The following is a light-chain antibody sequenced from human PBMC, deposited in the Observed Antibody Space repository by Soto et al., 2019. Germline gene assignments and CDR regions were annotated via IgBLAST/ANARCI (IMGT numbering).Light chain of an antibody. CDR3: QTWGTGIGV. CDR2: LNSDGSH. CDR1: SGHSNYA. Sequence: QPVLTQSPSASASLGASVKLTCTLSSGHSNYAIAWHQQQPEKGPRHLMKLNSDGSHTKGDGIPDRFSGSSSGAERYLTISSLQSEDEADYYCQTWGTGIGVFGGGTKVTVL. J-gene: IGLJ3*02. V-gene: IGLV4-69*01.